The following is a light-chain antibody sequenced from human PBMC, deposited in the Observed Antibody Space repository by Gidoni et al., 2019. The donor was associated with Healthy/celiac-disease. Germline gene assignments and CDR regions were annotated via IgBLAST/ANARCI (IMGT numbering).Light chain of an antibody. CDR1: QSISSW. Sequence: DIQMTQSPSTLSASVGDRVTTTCRASQSISSWLAWYQQKPEKAPKLLIYKASSLESGVPSRFSGSGSGTEFTLTISSLQPDDFATYYCQQYNSYSFTFGPGTKVDIK. CDR2: KAS. V-gene: IGKV1-5*03. CDR3: QQYNSYSFT. J-gene: IGKJ3*01.